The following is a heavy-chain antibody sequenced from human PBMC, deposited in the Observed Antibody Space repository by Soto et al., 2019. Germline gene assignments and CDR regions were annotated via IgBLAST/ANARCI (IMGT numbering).Heavy chain of an antibody. J-gene: IGHJ5*02. D-gene: IGHD3-16*02. CDR2: ISGTRTYI. V-gene: IGHV3-21*01. CDR3: ARDRNDDYVWGSYRPHWFGP. CDR1: GFTFNNYN. Sequence: EVQLVESGGGLVKPGGSLRLSCAASGFTFNNYNMNWVRQAPGKGLEWVSSISGTRTYIYYADSVKGRFTISRDNAKNSLCLQMNSLRAEDTAVYYWARDRNDDYVWGSYRPHWFGPWGQGTLVTVSS.